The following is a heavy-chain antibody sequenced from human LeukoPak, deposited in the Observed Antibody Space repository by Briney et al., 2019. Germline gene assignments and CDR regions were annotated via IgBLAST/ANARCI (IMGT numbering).Heavy chain of an antibody. J-gene: IGHJ3*02. CDR2: MYYSGSG. V-gene: IGHV4-59*08. CDR3: ARGTVTTSMKAFDI. Sequence: PSETLSLTCTVSAGSISSYYWSWIRQPPGKGLEWIAYMYYSGSGNYNPSLKSRVTMSIDTSKSQFSLKLSSVTAADTAVYYCARGTVTTSMKAFDIWGQGKMVTVSS. CDR1: AGSISSYY. D-gene: IGHD4-17*01.